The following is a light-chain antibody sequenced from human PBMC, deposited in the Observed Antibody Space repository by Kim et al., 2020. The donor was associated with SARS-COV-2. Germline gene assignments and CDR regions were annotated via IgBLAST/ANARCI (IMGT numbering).Light chain of an antibody. V-gene: IGKV1-8*01. CDR1: QGISRY. CDR3: LQYNSYPPV. Sequence: AIRMTQSPSSLSASTGDRVTITCRASQGISRYLAWYQQKPGKVPKLLIYTASTLQSGVPSRFSGSESGTDFTLTISCLQSEDFATYYCLQYNSYPPVFGPGTKVDIK. J-gene: IGKJ1*01. CDR2: TAS.